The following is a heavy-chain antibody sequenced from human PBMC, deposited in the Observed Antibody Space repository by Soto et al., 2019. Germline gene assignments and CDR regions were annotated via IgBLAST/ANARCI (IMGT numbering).Heavy chain of an antibody. CDR2: VYYSGST. CDR3: ARSRFGESSNWFHX. V-gene: IGHV4-31*03. CDR1: GGSISSAGYY. D-gene: IGHD3-10*01. Sequence: TLSLTFTVSGGSISSAGYYWSWIRQHPGKGLELIGYVYYSGSTYYNPSLKSRVTISVDTSKNQFSLKLSSVTAADTAVDYCARSRFGESSNWFHXWGQGTLDTVS. J-gene: IGHJ5*02.